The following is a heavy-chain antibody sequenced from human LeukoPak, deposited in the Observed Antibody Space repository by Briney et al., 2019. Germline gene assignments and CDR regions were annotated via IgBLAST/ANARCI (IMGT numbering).Heavy chain of an antibody. CDR3: ARVPGRTRYFDS. Sequence: GGSLRLSCAASGFTFTCCWMSWVRQTPGKGLEWVASIKQDGREKFYADSVQGRFTISRGNAKNSLYLQVNSLRAEDTAVYYCARVPGRTRYFDSWGQGILVTVSS. CDR1: GFTFTCCW. D-gene: IGHD1-26*01. CDR2: IKQDGREK. V-gene: IGHV3-7*01. J-gene: IGHJ4*02.